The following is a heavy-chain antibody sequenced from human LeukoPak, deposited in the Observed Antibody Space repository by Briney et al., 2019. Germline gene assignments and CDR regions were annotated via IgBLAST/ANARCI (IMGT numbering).Heavy chain of an antibody. CDR2: ISYDGSNK. D-gene: IGHD2-8*01. CDR3: ARDKLLMVYAIPYYYYGMDV. V-gene: IGHV3-30-3*01. J-gene: IGHJ6*02. Sequence: PGGYLRLSCAASGFTFSSYAMHWVRQAPGKGLEGVAVISYDGSNKYYADSVKGRFTISRDNSKNTLYLQMNSLRAEDTAVYYCARDKLLMVYAIPYYYYGMDVWGQGTTVTVSS. CDR1: GFTFSSYA.